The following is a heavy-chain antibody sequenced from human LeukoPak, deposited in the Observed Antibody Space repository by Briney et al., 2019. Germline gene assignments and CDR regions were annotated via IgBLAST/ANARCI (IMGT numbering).Heavy chain of an antibody. V-gene: IGHV3-23*01. Sequence: GGSLRLSCAASGFTFNSYAMSWVRQAAGKGLEWVSSISGSGGSTYYADSVKGRFTISRDSSKNMLYLQMNILRAEDTAIYYCAKDGIDSGDPNGFDPWGQGTLLTVSS. CDR3: AKDGIDSGDPNGFDP. CDR2: ISGSGGST. CDR1: GFTFNSYA. J-gene: IGHJ5*02. D-gene: IGHD3-10*01.